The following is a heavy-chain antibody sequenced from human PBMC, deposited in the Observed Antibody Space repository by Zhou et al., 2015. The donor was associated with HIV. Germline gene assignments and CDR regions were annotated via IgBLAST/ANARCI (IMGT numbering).Heavy chain of an antibody. V-gene: IGHV3-33*01. D-gene: IGHD1-1*01. CDR2: IWYDGSNK. CDR1: GFTFSHYG. J-gene: IGHJ4*02. CDR3: ARDQYTLPKKFFDY. Sequence: QVQLVESGGGVVQPGRSLRLSCAASGFTFSHYGMHWVRQAPGKGLEWVAYIWYDGSNKYYADSVKGRFTISRESSKKTLYLQMNSLRAEDTAVYFCARDQYTLPKKFFDYWGQGTLVTVSS.